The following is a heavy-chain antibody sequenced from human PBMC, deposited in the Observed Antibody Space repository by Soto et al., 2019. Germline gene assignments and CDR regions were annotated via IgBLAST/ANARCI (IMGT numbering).Heavy chain of an antibody. CDR3: ARRYYYDSSGYYPPNFDY. CDR2: IYYSGST. V-gene: IGHV4-31*03. Sequence: QVQLQESGPGLVKPSQTLSLTCTVSGGSISSGGYYWSWIRQHPGKGLEWIGYIYYSGSTYYNPSLKSRVTISVDTSKHQFSLKLSSVTAADTAVYYCARRYYYDSSGYYPPNFDYWGQGTLVTVSS. J-gene: IGHJ4*02. D-gene: IGHD3-22*01. CDR1: GGSISSGGYY.